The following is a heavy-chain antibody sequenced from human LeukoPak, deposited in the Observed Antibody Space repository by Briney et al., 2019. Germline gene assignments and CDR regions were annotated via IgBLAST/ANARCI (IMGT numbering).Heavy chain of an antibody. CDR2: INPNSGGT. CDR1: GYTFTGYY. Sequence: ASVKVSCKASGYTFTGYYMHWVRQAPGQGLEWMGRINPNSGGTNYAQKFQGRVTMTRDTSISTAYMELSRLRSDDTAVYYCARETTQTYDFWSGFYSDNWFDPWGQGTLVTVSS. V-gene: IGHV1-2*06. CDR3: ARETTQTYDFWSGFYSDNWFDP. J-gene: IGHJ5*02. D-gene: IGHD3-3*01.